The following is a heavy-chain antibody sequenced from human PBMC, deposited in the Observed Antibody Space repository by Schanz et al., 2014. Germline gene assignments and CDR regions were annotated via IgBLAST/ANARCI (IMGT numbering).Heavy chain of an antibody. Sequence: EVQLVESGGGLVKPGGSLRLSCATSGLTFTSAWMSWVRQAPGKGLEWVSSISSRSSHIYYADSVKGRFTVSRDNAKNTLYLQMNSLRAEDTAVYYCAKGRFGELSAFDIWGQGTMVTVSS. CDR2: ISSRSSHI. J-gene: IGHJ3*02. CDR3: AKGRFGELSAFDI. D-gene: IGHD3-10*01. CDR1: GLTFTSAW. V-gene: IGHV3-21*04.